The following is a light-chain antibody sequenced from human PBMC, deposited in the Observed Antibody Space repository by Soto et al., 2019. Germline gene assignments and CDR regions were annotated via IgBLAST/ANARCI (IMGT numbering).Light chain of an antibody. J-gene: IGKJ5*01. Sequence: EILMTQSPATLSVSPGERATLSCRASQTVRSNLAWYQQKPGQAPRLLIYDASTRVAGIPARFSGSGSGTEFTLTISSLQSEDFAVYYCQHYNNWPPIPFGKGTRLDIK. V-gene: IGKV3-15*01. CDR1: QTVRSN. CDR3: QHYNNWPPIP. CDR2: DAS.